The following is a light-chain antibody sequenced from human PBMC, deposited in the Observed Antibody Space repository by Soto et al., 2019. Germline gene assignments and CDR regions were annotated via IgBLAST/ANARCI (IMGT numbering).Light chain of an antibody. V-gene: IGKV3-20*01. CDR2: GAS. Sequence: EILLTQSPGTLSLSPGERATLSCRASQSVTSGYLAWYQQKPGQAPRLLIYGASTRATGLPDRFSGSGSGTDFTLTINRLEPEDFAVYYCQHYGSSPLTFGQGTKVEIK. CDR3: QHYGSSPLT. CDR1: QSVTSGY. J-gene: IGKJ1*01.